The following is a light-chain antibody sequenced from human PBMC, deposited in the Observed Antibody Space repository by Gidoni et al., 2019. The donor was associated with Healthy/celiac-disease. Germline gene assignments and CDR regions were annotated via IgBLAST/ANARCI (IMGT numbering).Light chain of an antibody. CDR1: QGISTY. Sequence: IQLTQSPSFLSASVGDRVTITCRDSQGISTYLAWYQQKPGKAPKLLIYAASTLQSGVPSRFSGSGSGTEFTLTISSLQPEDVATYYCQQLNNYPWTFGQGTKVEIK. CDR2: AAS. J-gene: IGKJ1*01. CDR3: QQLNNYPWT. V-gene: IGKV1-9*01.